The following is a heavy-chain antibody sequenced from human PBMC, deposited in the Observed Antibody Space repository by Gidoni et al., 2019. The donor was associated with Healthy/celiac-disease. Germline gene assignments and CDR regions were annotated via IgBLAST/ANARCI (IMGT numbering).Heavy chain of an antibody. D-gene: IGHD1-26*01. CDR2: ISYDGSNK. CDR1: GFTFSSYA. J-gene: IGHJ4*02. V-gene: IGHV3-30-3*01. CDR3: ARDYGWGGWELQAVDY. Sequence: QVQLVESGGGVVQPGRSLRLSCAASGFTFSSYAMHGVRQAPGKGLEWVAVISYDGSNKYYADSVKGRFTISRDNSKNTLYLQMNSLRAEDTAVYYCARDYGWGGWELQAVDYWGQGTLVTVSS.